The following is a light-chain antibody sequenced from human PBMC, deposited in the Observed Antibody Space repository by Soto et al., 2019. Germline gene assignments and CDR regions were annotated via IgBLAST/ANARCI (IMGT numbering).Light chain of an antibody. CDR3: LQHYSYPPWA. Sequence: DIQMTQSPSSLSASVGDRVTITCRASQGIRNDLGGYQQKPGNAPKRLIYAASCLQSGVPPKCIGSRSCAKFSLTIISLQPDDFSTDYCLQHYSYPPWAFGQGTKVEIK. CDR1: QGIRND. J-gene: IGKJ1*01. V-gene: IGKV1-17*01. CDR2: AAS.